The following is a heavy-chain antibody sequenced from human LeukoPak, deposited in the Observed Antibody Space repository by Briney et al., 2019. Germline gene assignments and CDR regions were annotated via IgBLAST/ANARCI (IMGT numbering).Heavy chain of an antibody. CDR1: GYTFTSYG. CDR3: ARDFGPYYYDSSGYFPGY. CDR2: ISAYNGNT. Sequence: ASVKVSCKASGYTFTSYGISWVRQAPGQGLEWMGWISAYNGNTNYAQKLRGRVTMTTDTSTSTAYMELRSLRSDDTAVYYCARDFGPYYYDSSGYFPGYWGQGTLVTVSS. J-gene: IGHJ4*02. V-gene: IGHV1-18*01. D-gene: IGHD3-22*01.